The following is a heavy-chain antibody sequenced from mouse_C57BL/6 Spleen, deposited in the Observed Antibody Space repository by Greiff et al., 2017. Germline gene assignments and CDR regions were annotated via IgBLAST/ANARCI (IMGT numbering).Heavy chain of an antibody. V-gene: IGHV1-52*01. D-gene: IGHD4-1*01. J-gene: IGHJ3*01. Sequence: VQLQQSGAELVRPGSSVKLSCKASGYTFTSYWMHWVKQRPIQGLEWIGNIDPSDSETHYNQKFKGKATLTVYKSSSTAYMQLSSLTSEDSAVYYCAREGENWDAGGFAYWGQGTLVTVSA. CDR1: GYTFTSYW. CDR3: AREGENWDAGGFAY. CDR2: IDPSDSET.